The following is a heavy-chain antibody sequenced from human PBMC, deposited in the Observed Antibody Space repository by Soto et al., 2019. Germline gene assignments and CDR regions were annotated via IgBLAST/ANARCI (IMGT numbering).Heavy chain of an antibody. D-gene: IGHD1-26*01. J-gene: IGHJ4*02. CDR3: GRGRSGQIVVFY. Sequence: GASVKVSFETSCSTFTGHYIHWVRQAPQQGPEWMGEIGPESGATRYAQKFRGRVTMTMDTSITTVYMELKNLSPDDTAVYYCGRGRSGQIVVFYWGQGTPVTVSS. V-gene: IGHV1-2*02. CDR2: IGPESGAT. CDR1: CSTFTGHY.